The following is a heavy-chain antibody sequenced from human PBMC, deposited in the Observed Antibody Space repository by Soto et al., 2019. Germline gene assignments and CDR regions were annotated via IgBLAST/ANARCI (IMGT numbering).Heavy chain of an antibody. CDR3: ARNGVGATTRANYYYYGMDV. CDR1: GGPISSYY. CDR2: IYYSGST. D-gene: IGHD1-26*01. J-gene: IGHJ6*02. Sequence: QVQLQESGPGLVKPSETLSLTCTVSGGPISSYYWSWIRQPPGKGLEWIGYIYYSGSTNYNPSLKSRVTISVDTSKNQFSLKLSSVTAADTAVYYCARNGVGATTRANYYYYGMDVWGQGTTVTVSS. V-gene: IGHV4-59*08.